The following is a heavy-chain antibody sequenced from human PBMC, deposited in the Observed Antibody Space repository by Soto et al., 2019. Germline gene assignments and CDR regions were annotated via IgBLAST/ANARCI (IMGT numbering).Heavy chain of an antibody. Sequence: SETLSLTCTVSGDSIVRDSDYWNWIRQHPGKGLEWIGYIYYSGTTAYNPSLKTRVTISPDTSKNQFSLKLSSVTAADTAVYYCARGPPQYIVVVPAATNWFDPWGQGTLVTVSS. V-gene: IGHV4-31*03. D-gene: IGHD2-2*01. CDR3: ARGPPQYIVVVPAATNWFDP. CDR2: IYYSGTT. CDR1: GDSIVRDSDY. J-gene: IGHJ5*02.